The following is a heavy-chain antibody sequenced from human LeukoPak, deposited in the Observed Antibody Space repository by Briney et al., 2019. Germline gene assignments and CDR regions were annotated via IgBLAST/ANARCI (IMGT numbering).Heavy chain of an antibody. Sequence: SETLSLTCTVSGGSISSSSYYWGWIRQPPGKGLEWIGSIYYSGSTYYNPSLKSRVTISVDTSKNQFSLKLTSVTAADTAVYYCAQSYYDFWSGPIGYWGQGILVTVSS. CDR2: IYYSGST. J-gene: IGHJ4*02. CDR3: AQSYYDFWSGPIGY. CDR1: GGSISSSSYY. D-gene: IGHD3-3*01. V-gene: IGHV4-39*07.